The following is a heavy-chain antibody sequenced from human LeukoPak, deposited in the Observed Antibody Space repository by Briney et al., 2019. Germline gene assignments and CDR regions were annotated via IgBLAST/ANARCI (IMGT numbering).Heavy chain of an antibody. CDR3: ARPAYGSGSYSGFDY. Sequence: SETLSLTCTVSGGSISSSSYYWGWIRQPPGKGREWIGTIYYSGSTYYNPSLKSRATISEDTSKNQFSLKLSSVTAADTAVYYCARPAYGSGSYSGFDYWGQGTLVTVSS. CDR1: GGSISSSSYY. CDR2: IYYSGST. D-gene: IGHD3-10*01. V-gene: IGHV4-39*01. J-gene: IGHJ4*02.